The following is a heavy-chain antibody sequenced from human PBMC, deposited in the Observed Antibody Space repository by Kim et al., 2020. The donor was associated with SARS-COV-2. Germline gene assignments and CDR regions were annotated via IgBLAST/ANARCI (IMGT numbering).Heavy chain of an antibody. J-gene: IGHJ4*02. CDR2: ISWNSGSI. D-gene: IGHD6-13*01. Sequence: GGSLRLSCAASGFTCDDYAMHWVRQAPGNGLEWVSGISWNSGSIGYADSVKGRFTISRDNAKNSLYLQMNSLRAEDTALYYCAKRSSSWYGVDYWGQGTLVTVSS. CDR1: GFTCDDYA. CDR3: AKRSSSWYGVDY. V-gene: IGHV3-9*01.